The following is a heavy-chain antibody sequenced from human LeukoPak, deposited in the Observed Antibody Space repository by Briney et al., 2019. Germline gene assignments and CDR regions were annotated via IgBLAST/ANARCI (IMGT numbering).Heavy chain of an antibody. D-gene: IGHD6-19*01. CDR2: ISGSGIST. CDR3: AKRPRAVAEAYFDY. CDR1: GFTFSSFA. Sequence: GGSLRLSCAASGFTFSSFAMSWVRQAPGKGLEWVSAISGSGISTYYADSVKGRFTISRDSSKNTLYLQMNSLRAEDTAVYYCAKRPRAVAEAYFDYWGQGTLVTVSS. V-gene: IGHV3-23*01. J-gene: IGHJ4*02.